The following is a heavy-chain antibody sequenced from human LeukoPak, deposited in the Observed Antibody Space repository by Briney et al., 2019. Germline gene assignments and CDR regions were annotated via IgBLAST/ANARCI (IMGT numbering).Heavy chain of an antibody. CDR2: ISAYNGNT. Sequence: ASVKVSCKASGYTFISYGISWVRQAPGQGLEWMGWISAYNGNTNYTQKLQGRVTMTTDTSTSTAYMELRSQRSDDTAVYYCARDAPPGGYYYRDAFDIWGQGTMVTVSS. CDR1: GYTFISYG. D-gene: IGHD3-22*01. CDR3: ARDAPPGGYYYRDAFDI. V-gene: IGHV1-18*01. J-gene: IGHJ3*02.